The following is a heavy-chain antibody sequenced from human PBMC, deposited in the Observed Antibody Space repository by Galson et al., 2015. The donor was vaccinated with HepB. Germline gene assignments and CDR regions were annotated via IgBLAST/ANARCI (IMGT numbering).Heavy chain of an antibody. CDR3: ARGLRSSFYMDV. CDR1: GGSISNSNYY. D-gene: IGHD2-15*01. Sequence: SETLSLTCTVSGGSISNSNYYWGWIRQPPGKGLEWIGNIYYSGSTSYNPSLKSRVTMSADTAKNQFSLKLSSVTAADTTVYYCARGLRSSFYMDVGGKGTTLTVSS. J-gene: IGHJ6*03. CDR2: IYYSGST. V-gene: IGHV4-39*01.